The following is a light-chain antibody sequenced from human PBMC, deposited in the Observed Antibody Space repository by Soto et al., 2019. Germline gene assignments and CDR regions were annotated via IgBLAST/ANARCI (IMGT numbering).Light chain of an antibody. J-gene: IGKJ4*01. CDR2: DAS. V-gene: IGKV1-33*01. Sequence: DVQMTQSPSSLSASVGDRVTITCQASQDISKYLNWYQQKPGKAPKLLIYDASKLETGVPSRFSGSGSGTDFTFTISSLQPEDIATYYCQQYDNLPLTFGGGTKVEIK. CDR3: QQYDNLPLT. CDR1: QDISKY.